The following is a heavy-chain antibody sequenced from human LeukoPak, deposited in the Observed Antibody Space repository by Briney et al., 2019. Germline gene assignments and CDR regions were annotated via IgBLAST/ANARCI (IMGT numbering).Heavy chain of an antibody. CDR1: GGSISSYY. V-gene: IGHV4-59*01. D-gene: IGHD3-22*01. CDR2: IYYSGST. Sequence: SETLSLTCTVSGGSISSYYWSWIRQPPGKGLEWIGYIYYSGSTNYNPSFKSRVTISVDTSKNQFSLKLSSVTAADTAVYYCARHATRWYDSSGYTAFDIWGQGTMVTVSS. J-gene: IGHJ3*02. CDR3: ARHATRWYDSSGYTAFDI.